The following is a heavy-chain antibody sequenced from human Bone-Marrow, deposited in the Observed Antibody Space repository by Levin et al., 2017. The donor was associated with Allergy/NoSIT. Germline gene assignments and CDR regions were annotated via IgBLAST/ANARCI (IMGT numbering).Heavy chain of an antibody. CDR3: VKSLNTMTIHDGFDF. V-gene: IGHV3-9*01. Sequence: GGSLRLSCATSKFIFDDYGMYWVRQAPGKGLEWVSGISWNSGKTHYADSVKGRFIISRDNAKNSLYLQMSSLRTEDTALYYCVKSLNTMTIHDGFDFWGQGTMVTVSA. D-gene: IGHD1/OR15-1a*01. CDR2: ISWNSGKT. CDR1: KFIFDDYG. J-gene: IGHJ3*01.